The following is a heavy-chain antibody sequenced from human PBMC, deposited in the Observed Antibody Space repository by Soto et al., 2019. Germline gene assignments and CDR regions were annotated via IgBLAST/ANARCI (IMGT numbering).Heavy chain of an antibody. CDR1: GFTFSSYG. CDR2: ISYDGSNK. D-gene: IGHD3-16*02. CDR3: AKDEGIEVHLGELSYY. Sequence: GGSLRLSCAASGFTFSSYGMHWVRQAPGKGLEWVAVISYDGSNKYYADSVKGRFTISRDNSKNKLYLQMNSLRAEDTAVYYCAKDEGIEVHLGELSYYWGQGTLVTVSS. J-gene: IGHJ4*02. V-gene: IGHV3-30*18.